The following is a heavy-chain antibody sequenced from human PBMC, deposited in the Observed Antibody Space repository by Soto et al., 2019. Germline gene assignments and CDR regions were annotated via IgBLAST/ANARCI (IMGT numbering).Heavy chain of an antibody. D-gene: IGHD2-15*01. Sequence: ASVKVSCKASGYTFTSYAMHWVRQAPGQRLEWMGWINAGNGNTKYSQKFQGRVTITRDTSASTAYMELSSLRSEDTAVYYCAREEGAICGGSCYPYYYYMDVWGKGTTVTVSS. CDR2: INAGNGNT. J-gene: IGHJ6*03. CDR3: AREEGAICGGSCYPYYYYMDV. V-gene: IGHV1-3*01. CDR1: GYTFTSYA.